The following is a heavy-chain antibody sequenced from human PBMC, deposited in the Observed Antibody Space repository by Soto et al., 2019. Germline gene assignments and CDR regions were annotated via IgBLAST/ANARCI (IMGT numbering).Heavy chain of an antibody. V-gene: IGHV3-48*01. CDR3: ARGLGSSWFFL. CDR1: GFTFSDYS. J-gene: IGHJ5*02. CDR2: IGSGGSPI. D-gene: IGHD6-13*01. Sequence: GGSLSLSCAASGFTFSDYSMTWVRQAPGKGLEWLSYIGSGGSPIKYADSVMGRFTVSRDNAKSSLYLQMNSLRAEDTAVYYCARGLGSSWFFLWGQGTLVTVSS.